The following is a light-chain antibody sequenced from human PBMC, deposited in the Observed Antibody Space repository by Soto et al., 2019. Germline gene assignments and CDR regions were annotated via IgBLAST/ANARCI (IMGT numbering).Light chain of an antibody. CDR1: QSISSW. CDR2: KAS. J-gene: IGKJ4*01. V-gene: IGKV1-5*03. Sequence: DIQMTQSPSTLSASVGDRVTITCRASQSISSWLAWYQQKPGKAPNLLIYKASSLQSGVPSRFSGSGSGTEFTLTINSLQPDDFATYYCQQYKGSPLTFGGGTKVEIK. CDR3: QQYKGSPLT.